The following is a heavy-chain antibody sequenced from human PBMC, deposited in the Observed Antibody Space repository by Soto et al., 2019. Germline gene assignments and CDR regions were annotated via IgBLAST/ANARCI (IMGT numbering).Heavy chain of an antibody. CDR3: TRHVRGGHSGYDSSYYMDV. D-gene: IGHD5-12*01. CDR2: ISGSGGST. CDR1: GFTFSSYA. J-gene: IGHJ6*03. Sequence: PGGSLRLSCAASGFTFSSYAMSWVRQAPGKGLEWVSAISGSGGSTYYADSVKGRFTISRDNSKNTAYLQMNSLKTEDTAVYYCTRHVRGGHSGYDSSYYMDVWGKGTTVTV. V-gene: IGHV3-23*01.